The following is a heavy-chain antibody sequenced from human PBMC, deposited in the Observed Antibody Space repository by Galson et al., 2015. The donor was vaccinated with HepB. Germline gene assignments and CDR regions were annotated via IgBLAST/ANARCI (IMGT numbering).Heavy chain of an antibody. J-gene: IGHJ3*02. CDR3: ARSTAARRVGAFDI. V-gene: IGHV3-23*01. D-gene: IGHD6-6*01. CDR1: GFTFSSYA. CDR2: ISGSGGST. Sequence: SLRLSCAASGFTFSSYAMSWVRQAPGKGLEWVSAISGSGGSTYYADSVKGRFTISRDNSKNTLYLQMNSLRAEDSAVYYCARSTAARRVGAFDIWGQGTMVTVSS.